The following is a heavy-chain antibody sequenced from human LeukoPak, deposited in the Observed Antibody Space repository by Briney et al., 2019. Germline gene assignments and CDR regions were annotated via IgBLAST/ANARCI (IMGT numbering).Heavy chain of an antibody. CDR2: IYYSGST. Sequence: SETLSLTCTVSGGSISSYYWSWIRQPPGKGLEWIRYIYYSGSTNYNPSLKSRVTISVDTSKNQFSLKLSSVTAADTAVYYCARRSPSYSSGYSGPFDYWGQGTLVTVSS. V-gene: IGHV4-59*01. CDR1: GGSISSYY. D-gene: IGHD3-22*01. J-gene: IGHJ4*02. CDR3: ARRSPSYSSGYSGPFDY.